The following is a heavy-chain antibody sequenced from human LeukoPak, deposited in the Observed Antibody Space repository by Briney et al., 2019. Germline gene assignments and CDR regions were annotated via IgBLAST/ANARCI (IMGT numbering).Heavy chain of an antibody. V-gene: IGHV1-46*01. CDR3: ARDSVLAGGWFDP. CDR2: INPSGGIT. D-gene: IGHD6-13*01. Sequence: ASVKVSCRASGYTFTNYYMHWVRQAPGQGLEWMGIINPSGGITNYAQKFQGRVTMTRDMSTSTVYMELSSLRSEDTAVYYCARDSVLAGGWFDPWGQGTLVTVSS. J-gene: IGHJ5*02. CDR1: GYTFTNYY.